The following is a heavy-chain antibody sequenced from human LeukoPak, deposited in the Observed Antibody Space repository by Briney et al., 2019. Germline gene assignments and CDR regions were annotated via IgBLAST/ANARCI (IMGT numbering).Heavy chain of an antibody. D-gene: IGHD7-27*01. V-gene: IGHV3-53*01. CDR1: GFTVSSNY. CDR3: AREGPNWGFVDDAFDI. Sequence: GGSLRLSCAASGFTVSSNYMSWVRQAPGKGLEWVSVIYSDGRTYYADSVKGRFTISRDNSKNTLYLETNSLRAEDTAVYYCAREGPNWGFVDDAFDIWGQGTMVTVSS. CDR2: IYSDGRT. J-gene: IGHJ3*02.